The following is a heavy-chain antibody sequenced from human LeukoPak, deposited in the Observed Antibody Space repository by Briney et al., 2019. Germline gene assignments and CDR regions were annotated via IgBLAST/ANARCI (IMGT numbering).Heavy chain of an antibody. CDR3: DTRPRY. CDR2: IWYDGSNK. V-gene: IGHV3-33*01. J-gene: IGHJ4*02. CDR1: GFTFSSYG. Sequence: HPGGSLRLSCTASGFTFSSYGMHWVRQAPGKGLEWVAVIWYDGSNKYYADSVRGRFTISRDNSKNTLYLQMNSLRVEDTAVYYCDTRPRYWGQGTLVTVSS. D-gene: IGHD2-2*01.